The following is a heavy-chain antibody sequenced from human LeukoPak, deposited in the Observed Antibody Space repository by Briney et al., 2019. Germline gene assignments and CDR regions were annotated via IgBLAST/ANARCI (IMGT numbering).Heavy chain of an antibody. J-gene: IGHJ4*02. Sequence: ASVKVSCKASGGTFSSYAISWVRQAPGQGLEWMGWINPNSGGTNYAQKFQGRVTMTRDTSISTAYMELSRLRSDDTAVYYCARDSCSSTSCLSIDDYWGQGTLVTVSS. CDR3: ARDSCSSTSCLSIDDY. CDR2: INPNSGGT. D-gene: IGHD2-2*01. V-gene: IGHV1-2*02. CDR1: GGTFSSYA.